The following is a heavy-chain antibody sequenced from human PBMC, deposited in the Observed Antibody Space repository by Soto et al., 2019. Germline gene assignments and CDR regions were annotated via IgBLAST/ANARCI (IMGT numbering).Heavy chain of an antibody. CDR1: GFTFSSHI. CDR3: ASDDEDGSDCDLGY. CDR2: ISSDGSNK. D-gene: IGHD1-26*01. J-gene: IGHJ4*02. V-gene: IGHV3-30-3*01. Sequence: QVQLVESGGGVVQPGRSLRLSCAVSGFTFSSHIMHWVRQAPGKGLEWVALISSDGSNKYYADSVKGRFTTSRDNSKNTMYLQMNRLRVEDTGVYYGASDDEDGSDCDLGYWGQGALVTVSS.